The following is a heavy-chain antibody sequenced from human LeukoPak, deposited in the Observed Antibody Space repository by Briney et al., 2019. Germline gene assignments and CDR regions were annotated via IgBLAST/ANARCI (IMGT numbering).Heavy chain of an antibody. J-gene: IGHJ4*02. CDR3: ATDRGWRTSGYYLYYFEY. Sequence: GGSLRLSCAASGFIFTNYFMSRVRQAPGKGLEWVASIKHDGSEKYYVDSVRGRFTISRDNTMNSLYLQMSSLRAEDTAVYYCATDRGWRTSGYYLYYFEYWGQGTLVTYSS. D-gene: IGHD3-3*01. V-gene: IGHV3-7*01. CDR2: IKHDGSEK. CDR1: GFIFTNYF.